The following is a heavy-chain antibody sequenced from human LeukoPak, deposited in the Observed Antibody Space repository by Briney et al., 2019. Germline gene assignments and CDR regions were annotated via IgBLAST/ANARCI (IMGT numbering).Heavy chain of an antibody. Sequence: GGSLRLSCAASGFTFSNYAMSWVRQAPGKGLEWVSAITGGGTDTYSADSVKGRLTISRDNSKNTLYLQMDSLRAGDTAVYYCAKGSSSSRPYYFDYWGQGTLVTVSS. CDR1: GFTFSNYA. J-gene: IGHJ4*02. D-gene: IGHD6-6*01. CDR3: AKGSSSSRPYYFDY. CDR2: ITGGGTDT. V-gene: IGHV3-23*01.